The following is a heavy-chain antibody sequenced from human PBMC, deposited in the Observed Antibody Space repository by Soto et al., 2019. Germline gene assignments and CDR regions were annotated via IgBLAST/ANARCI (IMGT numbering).Heavy chain of an antibody. CDR2: IYPGDSDT. V-gene: IGHV5-51*01. CDR1: GYTFTRYW. Sequence: PGESLKISCKGSGYTFTRYWIAWVRQMPGKGLEWMGIIYPGDSDTRYSPSFEGQVGISVDKSISTAYLQWRSLKASDTAMYYCARRGCTSTTCQNCFDPWGQGTLVTVSS. CDR3: ARRGCTSTTCQNCFDP. D-gene: IGHD2-2*01. J-gene: IGHJ5*02.